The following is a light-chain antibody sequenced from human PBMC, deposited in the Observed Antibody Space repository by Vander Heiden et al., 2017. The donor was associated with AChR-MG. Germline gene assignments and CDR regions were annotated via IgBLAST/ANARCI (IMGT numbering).Light chain of an antibody. CDR3: QQDGSPPRT. J-gene: IGKJ1*01. Sequence: EIVLTQSPGTLSLSPGERATLSCWASQSVSSSYLAWYQQKPGQAPRLLMFGTSNRATGIPDRFSGSGSGTDFTLTISRLEPEDFAVYYCQQDGSPPRTFGQGTKVEIK. V-gene: IGKV3-20*01. CDR2: GTS. CDR1: QSVSSSY.